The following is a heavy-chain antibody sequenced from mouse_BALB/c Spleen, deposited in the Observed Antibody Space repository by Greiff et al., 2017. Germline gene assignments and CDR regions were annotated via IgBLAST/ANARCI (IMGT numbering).Heavy chain of an antibody. Sequence: VQLQQSGPGLVAPSQSLSITCTVSGFSLTSYGVHWVRQPPGKGLEWLGVIWAGGSTNYNSALMSRLSISKDNSKSQVFLKMNSLQTDDTAMYYCARDYYGSSCWYFDVWGAGTTVTVSS. CDR1: GFSLTSYG. D-gene: IGHD1-1*01. CDR3: ARDYYGSSCWYFDV. J-gene: IGHJ1*01. V-gene: IGHV2-9*02. CDR2: IWAGGST.